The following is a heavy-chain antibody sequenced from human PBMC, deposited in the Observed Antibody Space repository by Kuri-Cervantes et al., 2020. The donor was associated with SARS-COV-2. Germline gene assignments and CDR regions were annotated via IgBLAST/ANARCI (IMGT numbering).Heavy chain of an antibody. V-gene: IGHV3-48*01. CDR3: ARAVKRFDY. CDR1: GFTFSSYS. Sequence: GGSLRLSCAASGFTFSSYSMNWVRQAPGKGLEWVSYISSSSTIYYADSVKGRFTISRGNAKNSLYLQMNSLRAEDTAVYYCARAVKRFDYWGQGTLVTVSS. J-gene: IGHJ4*02. D-gene: IGHD2/OR15-2a*01. CDR2: ISSSSTI.